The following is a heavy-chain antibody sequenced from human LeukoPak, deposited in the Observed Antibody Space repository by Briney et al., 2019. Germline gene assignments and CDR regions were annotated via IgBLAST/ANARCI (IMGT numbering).Heavy chain of an antibody. Sequence: GGSLRLSCTVSGFTVSSNSMSWVRQAPGKGLEWVSFIYSGTTHYSDSVKGRFTISRDNSKNTLYLQMNSLRAEDTALYYCAKDLYDILTGYSYKAYCFDYWGQGSLVTVSS. J-gene: IGHJ4*02. CDR1: GFTVSSNS. V-gene: IGHV3-66*03. D-gene: IGHD3-9*01. CDR3: AKDLYDILTGYSYKAYCFDY. CDR2: IYSGTT.